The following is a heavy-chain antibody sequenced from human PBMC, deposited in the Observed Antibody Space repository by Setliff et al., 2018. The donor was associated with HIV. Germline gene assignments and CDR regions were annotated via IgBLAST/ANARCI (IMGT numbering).Heavy chain of an antibody. CDR2: IYHSGST. V-gene: IGHV4-38-2*01. D-gene: IGHD3-3*01. J-gene: IGHJ6*03. Sequence: PSETLSLTCAVSGYSIRSGYYWGWIRQPPGKGLEWIGSIYHSGSTYYNPSLKSRVSISLDTSKNQFSLQLSSMTAADTALYYCARGGGFLEWLSPMDVWGRGTTVTVSS. CDR3: ARGGGFLEWLSPMDV. CDR1: GYSIRSGYY.